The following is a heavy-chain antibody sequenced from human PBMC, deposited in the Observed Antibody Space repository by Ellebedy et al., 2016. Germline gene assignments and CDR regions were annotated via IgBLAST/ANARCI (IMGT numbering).Heavy chain of an antibody. V-gene: IGHV4-61*02. J-gene: IGHJ4*02. CDR3: ATLTIPGGCDF. Sequence: SETLSLTXTVSGDSINRNAYYWIWIRQSAGKGLEWIGRISTSGSTIYNPSLKRRVTMSVDTSKNHFSLELRSVTAADTAVYYFATLTIPGGCDFWGQGTRVTVSS. CDR2: ISTSGST. CDR1: GDSINRNAYY. D-gene: IGHD3-3*01.